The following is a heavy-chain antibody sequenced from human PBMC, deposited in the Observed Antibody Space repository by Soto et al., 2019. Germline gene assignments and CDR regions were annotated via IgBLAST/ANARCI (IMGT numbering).Heavy chain of an antibody. Sequence: QVQLVESGGGLVKPGGSLRLSCTASGFDFGDYYMSWIRQAPGKGLEWVSYIDSDDGITHYTDSVKGRFTISRDDAKKSLYLQMNSLRVEDTALYYCAKTVTFSDDYHNVGFSSEDYWGQGSLVTVSS. CDR1: GFDFGDYY. CDR2: IDSDDGIT. V-gene: IGHV3-11*01. CDR3: AKTVTFSDDYHNVGFSSEDY. D-gene: IGHD3-22*01. J-gene: IGHJ4*02.